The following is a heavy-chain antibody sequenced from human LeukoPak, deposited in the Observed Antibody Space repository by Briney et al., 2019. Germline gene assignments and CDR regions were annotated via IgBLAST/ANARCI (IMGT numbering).Heavy chain of an antibody. V-gene: IGHV1-2*02. J-gene: IGHJ4*02. Sequence: ASVKVSCKASGYTFTSYGISWVRQAPGQGLEWMGWINPNSGGTNYAQKFQGRVTMTRDTSISTAYMELSRLRSDDTAVYYCAQTEEYSSSWSAFDYWGQGTLVTVSS. CDR1: GYTFTSYG. D-gene: IGHD6-13*01. CDR2: INPNSGGT. CDR3: AQTEEYSSSWSAFDY.